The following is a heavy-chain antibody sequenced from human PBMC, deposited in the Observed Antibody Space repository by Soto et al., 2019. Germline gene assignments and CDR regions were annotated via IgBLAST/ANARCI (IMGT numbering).Heavy chain of an antibody. Sequence: SETLSLTCTVSGGSISSSSYYWGWIRQPPGKGLEWIGSIYYSGSTYYNPSLKSRVTISVDTSKNQFSLKLGSVTAADTAVYYCATLAAAGTSGLFDIWGQGTMVT. V-gene: IGHV4-39*01. D-gene: IGHD6-13*01. CDR3: ATLAAAGTSGLFDI. CDR1: GGSISSSSYY. J-gene: IGHJ3*02. CDR2: IYYSGST.